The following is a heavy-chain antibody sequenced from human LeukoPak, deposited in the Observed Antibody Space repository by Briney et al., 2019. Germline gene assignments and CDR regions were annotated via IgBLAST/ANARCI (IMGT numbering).Heavy chain of an antibody. D-gene: IGHD3-10*01. J-gene: IGHJ4*02. V-gene: IGHV1-24*01. Sequence: ASVKVSCKVSGYTLTELSMHWVRQAPGKGLEWMGGFDPEDGETIYAQKFQGRVTMTEDTSTDTAYMELSSLRSEDTAVYYCATVHQTVLLAEKRLDYWGQGTLVTVSS. CDR2: FDPEDGET. CDR1: GYTLTELS. CDR3: ATVHQTVLLAEKRLDY.